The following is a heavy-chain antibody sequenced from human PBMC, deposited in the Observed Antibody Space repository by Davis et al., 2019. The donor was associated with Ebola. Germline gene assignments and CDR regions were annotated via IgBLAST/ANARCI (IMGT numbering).Heavy chain of an antibody. CDR3: ARGPYGGYSISFGAFDV. J-gene: IGHJ3*01. D-gene: IGHD4-23*01. CDR1: GGSFSGYF. Sequence: SETLSLTCAAYGGSFSGYFWSWIRQPPGKGLEWIGEINHSGSTNYNPSLKSRVTISVDTSKNQFSLKLSSVTAADTAVYYCARGPYGGYSISFGAFDVWGHGTMVTVSS. CDR2: INHSGST. V-gene: IGHV4-34*01.